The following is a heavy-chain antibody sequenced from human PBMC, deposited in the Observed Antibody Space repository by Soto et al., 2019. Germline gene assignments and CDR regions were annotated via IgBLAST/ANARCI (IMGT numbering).Heavy chain of an antibody. CDR2: IYYSGST. D-gene: IGHD3-9*01. J-gene: IGHJ6*02. CDR3: ARLLGYYDMRIDYDARYGMDV. CDR1: GGSISSNNYY. Sequence: SETLSLTCTVSGGSISSNNYYWGWIRHHPGKGLEWIGNIYYSGSTYYNPSLKSRVTISVDTSNNQFSLSLSSVTAADTAVYYCARLLGYYDMRIDYDARYGMDVWGQGTMVTVSS. V-gene: IGHV4-39*01.